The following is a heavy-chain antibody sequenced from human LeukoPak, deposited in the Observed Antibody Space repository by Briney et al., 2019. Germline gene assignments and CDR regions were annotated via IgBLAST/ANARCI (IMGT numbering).Heavy chain of an antibody. V-gene: IGHV3-30-3*01. Sequence: GGSLRLSCAASGFTLSSYAMHWGRQAPGKGLGWVAVISYDGSNKYYAAPVKARFTIPRDNSKNTLYLQINSLRAEDTAVYYCARGGGLWFGELFDYWGQGTLVTVSS. CDR1: GFTLSSYA. D-gene: IGHD3-10*01. CDR3: ARGGGLWFGELFDY. CDR2: ISYDGSNK. J-gene: IGHJ4*02.